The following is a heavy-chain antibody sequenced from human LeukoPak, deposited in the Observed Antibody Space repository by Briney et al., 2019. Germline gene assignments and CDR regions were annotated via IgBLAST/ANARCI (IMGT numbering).Heavy chain of an antibody. Sequence: SVKVSCKASGFTFTSSAMQWVRQARGQRLEWIGWIVVGSGNTNYAQKLQGRVTMTTDTSTSTAYMELRSLRSDDTAVYYCARDALSIAAAGTSDYWGQGTLVTVSS. V-gene: IGHV1-58*02. CDR1: GFTFTSSA. CDR2: IVVGSGNT. D-gene: IGHD6-13*01. J-gene: IGHJ4*02. CDR3: ARDALSIAAAGTSDY.